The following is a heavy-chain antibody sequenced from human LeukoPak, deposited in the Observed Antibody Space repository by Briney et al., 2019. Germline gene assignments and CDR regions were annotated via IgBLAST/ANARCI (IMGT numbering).Heavy chain of an antibody. CDR2: IYSNGNT. J-gene: IGHJ6*03. CDR1: GFTVSSTY. D-gene: IGHD4-11*01. CDR3: ASSNGAPTDTHYYYMNV. V-gene: IGHV3-53*01. Sequence: PGGSLRLSCEASGFTVSSTYMSWVRQAPGKGLEWVSAIYSNGNTYYTDSVKGRFTISRDNSRNTLDLQMNSLRAEDTAVYYCASSNGAPTDTHYYYMNVWGKGTTVTDSS.